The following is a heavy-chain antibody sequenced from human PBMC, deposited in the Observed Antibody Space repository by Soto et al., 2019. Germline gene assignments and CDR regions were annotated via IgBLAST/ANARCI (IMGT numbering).Heavy chain of an antibody. CDR2: IYYSGST. CDR1: GVSISSGGYY. CDR3: ARKGIAVAGIAFDI. Sequence: SETLSLTCTVSGVSISSGGYYWSWIRQHPGKGLEWIGYIYYSGSTYYNPSLKSRVTISVDTSKNQFSLYLQMNSLRAEDTAVYYCARKGIAVAGIAFDIWGQGTMVTLSS. V-gene: IGHV4-31*03. J-gene: IGHJ3*02. D-gene: IGHD6-19*01.